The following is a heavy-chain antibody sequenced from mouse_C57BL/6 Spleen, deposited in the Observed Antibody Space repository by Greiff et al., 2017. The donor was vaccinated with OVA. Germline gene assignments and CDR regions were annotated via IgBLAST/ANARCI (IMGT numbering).Heavy chain of an antibody. CDR3: TRSYSNPHWYFDV. J-gene: IGHJ1*03. V-gene: IGHV1-15*01. CDR1: GYTFTDYE. D-gene: IGHD2-5*01. CDR2: IDPETGGT. Sequence: VKVVESGAELVRPGASVTLSCKASGYTFTDYEMHWVKQTPVHGLEWIGAIDPETGGTAYNQKFKGKAILTADKSSSTAYMELRSLTSEDSAVYYCTRSYSNPHWYFDVWGTGTTVTVSS.